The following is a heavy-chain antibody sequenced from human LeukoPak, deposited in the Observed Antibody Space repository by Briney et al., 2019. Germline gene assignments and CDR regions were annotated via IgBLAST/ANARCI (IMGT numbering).Heavy chain of an antibody. J-gene: IGHJ3*02. CDR3: ARDRVSSSWYSHAGAFDI. CDR1: GFTFSSYG. Sequence: GGSLRLSCAASGFTFSSYGMHWVRQAPGKGLEWVAVISYDGSNKYYADSVKGRFTISRDNSKNTLYLQMNSLRAEDTAVYYCARDRVSSSWYSHAGAFDIWGQGTMVTVSS. D-gene: IGHD6-13*01. V-gene: IGHV3-30*03. CDR2: ISYDGSNK.